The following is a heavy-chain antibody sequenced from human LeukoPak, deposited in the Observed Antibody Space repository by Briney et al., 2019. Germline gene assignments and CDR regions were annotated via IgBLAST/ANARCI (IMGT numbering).Heavy chain of an antibody. CDR2: IWYDGSNK. CDR1: GFTFSSYG. J-gene: IGHJ4*02. D-gene: IGHD6-13*01. Sequence: GGSLRLSCAASGFTFSSYGMQWVRQAPGKGLEWVAAIWYDGSNKYYADSVKGRFTIPRDNSKNTLYLQMNSLRAEDTAVYYCARGRGSHDYWGQGTLVTVSS. V-gene: IGHV3-33*01. CDR3: ARGRGSHDY.